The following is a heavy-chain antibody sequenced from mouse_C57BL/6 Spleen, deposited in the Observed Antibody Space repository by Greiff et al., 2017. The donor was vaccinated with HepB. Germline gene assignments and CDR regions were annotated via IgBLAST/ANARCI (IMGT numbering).Heavy chain of an antibody. CDR2: ISSGSSTI. V-gene: IGHV5-17*01. CDR1: GFTFSDYG. Sequence: EVMLVESGGGLVKPGGSLKLSCAASGFTFSDYGMHWVRQAPEKGLEWVAYISSGSSTIYYADTVKGRFTISRDNAKNTLFLQMTSLRSEDTAMYYCARESYYGSSRFDYWGQGTTLTVSS. J-gene: IGHJ2*01. D-gene: IGHD1-1*01. CDR3: ARESYYGSSRFDY.